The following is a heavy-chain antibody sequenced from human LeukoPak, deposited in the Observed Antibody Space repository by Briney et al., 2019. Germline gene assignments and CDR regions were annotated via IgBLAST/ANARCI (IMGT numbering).Heavy chain of an antibody. D-gene: IGHD1-26*01. CDR3: AKSGGYGLIDY. Sequence: LRLSCAASGFTFDDYAMHGVRQAPGKGLEWIGSVDSSGSTYYNASLQSRVTISIETSKNQISLRLNSVTAADTAIYYCAKSGGYGLIDYWGQGTLVTVSS. J-gene: IGHJ4*02. CDR2: VDSSGST. CDR1: GFTFDDYA. V-gene: IGHV4-30-2*03.